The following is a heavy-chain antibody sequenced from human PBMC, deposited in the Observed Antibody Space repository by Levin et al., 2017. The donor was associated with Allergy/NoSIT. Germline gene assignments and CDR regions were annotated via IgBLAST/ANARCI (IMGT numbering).Heavy chain of an antibody. CDR3: VRGGCSATSCLDY. D-gene: IGHD2-15*01. V-gene: IGHV3-74*01. Sequence: TGGSLRLSCAASGFTFSPYYMHWVRQAPGKGLAWVLNILSDTSITNYADSVKGRFTISRDNAKNTLYLQMNSLRVEDTAVYYCVRGGCSATSCLDYWGQGTLVTVSS. CDR2: ILSDTSIT. J-gene: IGHJ4*02. CDR1: GFTFSPYY.